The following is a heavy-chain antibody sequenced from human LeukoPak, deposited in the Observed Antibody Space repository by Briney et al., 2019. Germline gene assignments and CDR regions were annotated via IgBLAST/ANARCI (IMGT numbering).Heavy chain of an antibody. CDR2: ISYDESNK. V-gene: IGHV3-30*04. J-gene: IGHJ3*02. Sequence: GGSLRLSCAASGFTFSSYAMHWVRQAPGKGLEWVAVISYDESNKYYADSVKGRFTISRDNSKNTLYLQMNSLRAEDTAVYYCARGSGWAYDAFDIWGQGTMVTVSS. D-gene: IGHD6-19*01. CDR3: ARGSGWAYDAFDI. CDR1: GFTFSSYA.